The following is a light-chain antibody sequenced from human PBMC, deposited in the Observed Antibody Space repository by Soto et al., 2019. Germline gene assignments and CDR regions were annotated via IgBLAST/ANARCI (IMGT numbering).Light chain of an antibody. CDR2: AAS. Sequence: IRMTLSASAVSASVRDRVTITCRASQGIRNDLGWYQQRPGKAPKRLIYAASTLESGVPSRFSATVSGTEFSLTITSLQPEDFATYYCQQLFDSPITSGQ. CDR3: QQLFDSPIT. V-gene: IGKV1-17*01. J-gene: IGKJ5*01. CDR1: QGIRND.